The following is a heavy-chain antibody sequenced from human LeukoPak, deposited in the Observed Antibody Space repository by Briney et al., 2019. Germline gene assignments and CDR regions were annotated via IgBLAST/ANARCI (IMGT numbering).Heavy chain of an antibody. Sequence: TGGSLRLSCAASGFTVSSNYMSWVRQAPGMGLEWVSALYIGGDSYYADSVQGRFTISRDNFKNTLYLQMDSLRGEDTAVYYCARGLMGARPFDYWGQGTLVTVSS. CDR3: ARGLMGARPFDY. CDR2: LYIGGDS. J-gene: IGHJ4*02. D-gene: IGHD1-26*01. CDR1: GFTVSSNY. V-gene: IGHV3-53*01.